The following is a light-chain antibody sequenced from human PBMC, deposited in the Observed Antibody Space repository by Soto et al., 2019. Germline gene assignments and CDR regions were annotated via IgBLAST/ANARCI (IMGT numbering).Light chain of an antibody. Sequence: SLVAPPHPPSGTPGPPGTHSCSWSRSHIGTSSVHWFQQLPGTAPKLLISTTNQRPSGVPERFSGSKSGTSASLAISGLQSEDEADYYCAAWDDSLNGHVFGTGTKVTVL. CDR1: RSHIGTSS. CDR2: TTN. V-gene: IGLV1-44*01. J-gene: IGLJ1*01. CDR3: AAWDDSLNGHV.